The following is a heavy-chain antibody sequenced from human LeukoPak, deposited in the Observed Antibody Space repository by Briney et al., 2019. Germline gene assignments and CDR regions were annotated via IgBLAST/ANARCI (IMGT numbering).Heavy chain of an antibody. D-gene: IGHD3-3*01. J-gene: IGHJ4*02. CDR2: IYYSGST. Sequence: SETLSLTCSVSGSYINNYYWGWIRQAPGKGPEWIGSIYYSGSTNYNPSLKSRVTISVDTSKNQFSLKLSSVTAADTAVYYCARGPYDFWSGYYVYFDYWGQGTLVTVSS. CDR3: ARGPYDFWSGYYVYFDY. CDR1: GSYINNYY. V-gene: IGHV4-39*07.